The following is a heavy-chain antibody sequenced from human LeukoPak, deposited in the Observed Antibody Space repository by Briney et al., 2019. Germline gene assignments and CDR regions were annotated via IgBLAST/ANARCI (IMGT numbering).Heavy chain of an antibody. Sequence: GGSLRLSCAASGFSFSNYGMHWVRQAPGKGLEWVALLVYDGFYKYYADSVKGRFTISRDDSTNTVYLHLSSLRAEDTAVYYCAKDLIARVRGSPMDVWGQGTRVIISS. CDR3: AKDLIARVRGSPMDV. J-gene: IGHJ6*02. CDR2: LVYDGFYK. D-gene: IGHD3-10*01. V-gene: IGHV3-30*18. CDR1: GFSFSNYG.